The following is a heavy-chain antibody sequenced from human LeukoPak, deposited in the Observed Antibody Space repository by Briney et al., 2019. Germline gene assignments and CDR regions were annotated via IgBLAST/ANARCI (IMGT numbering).Heavy chain of an antibody. CDR1: GYTLTELS. V-gene: IGHV1-24*01. Sequence: GASVKVSCEVSGYTLTELSMHWVRQAPGKGLEWMGGFDPEDGETIYAQKFQGRVTMTEDTSTDTAYMELSSLRSEDTAVYYCATESGYGDYVVWFDPWGQGTLVTVSS. CDR3: ATESGYGDYVVWFDP. J-gene: IGHJ5*02. D-gene: IGHD4-17*01. CDR2: FDPEDGET.